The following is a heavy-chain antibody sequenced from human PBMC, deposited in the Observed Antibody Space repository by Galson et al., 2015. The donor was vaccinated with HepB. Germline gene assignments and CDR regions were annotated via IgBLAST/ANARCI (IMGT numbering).Heavy chain of an antibody. J-gene: IGHJ3*01. V-gene: IGHV3-53*01. CDR1: GFSVGNNY. Sequence: SLRLSCAVSGFSVGNNYMSWVRQAPGKGLEWVSGFYSGGSIYYADSVKGRFTISRDNSKNTLYLQMNSLRAEDTAVYYCARDPRTHVFDVWVQGTMVTVSS. CDR3: ARDPRTHVFDV. CDR2: FYSGGSI.